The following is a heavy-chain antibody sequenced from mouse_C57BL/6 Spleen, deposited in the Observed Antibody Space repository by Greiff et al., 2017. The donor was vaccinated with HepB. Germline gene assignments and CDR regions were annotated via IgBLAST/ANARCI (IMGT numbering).Heavy chain of an antibody. Sequence: VQLQQSGAELVRPGTSVKVSCKASGYAFTNYLIEWVKQRPGQGLEWIGVINPGSGGTNYNEKFKGKATLTADKSSSTAYMQLSSLASEDSAVYVCARDYYGDYWGQGTTLTVSS. CDR1: GYAFTNYL. CDR2: INPGSGGT. J-gene: IGHJ2*01. CDR3: ARDYYGDY. V-gene: IGHV1-54*01.